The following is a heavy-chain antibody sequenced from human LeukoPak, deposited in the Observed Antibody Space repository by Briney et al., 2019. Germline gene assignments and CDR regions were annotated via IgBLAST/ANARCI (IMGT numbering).Heavy chain of an antibody. V-gene: IGHV3-30*01. CDR3: ARDEMHIVVVVAATGYFDY. J-gene: IGHJ4*02. D-gene: IGHD2-15*01. CDR2: ISYDGSNK. CDR1: GFTFSSYA. Sequence: GRSLRLSCAASGFTFSSYAMHWVRQAPGKGLEWGAVISYDGSNKDYADSVKGRFTISRDNSKNTLYLQMNRLSAEDTAVYYCARDEMHIVVVVAATGYFDYWGQGTLVTVSS.